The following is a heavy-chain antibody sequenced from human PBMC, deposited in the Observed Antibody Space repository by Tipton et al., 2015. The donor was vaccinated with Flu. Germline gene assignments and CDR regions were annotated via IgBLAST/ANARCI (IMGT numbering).Heavy chain of an antibody. CDR3: GEGYGAGFYDF. J-gene: IGHJ4*02. CDR2: IGGGGDDST. D-gene: IGHD2-15*01. Sequence: SLRLSCAASGFTFSSHAMSWVRQAPGKGLEWVSAIGGGGDDSTFYADSVKGRFTISRDNSKNTLFLQMNSLRAEDTAVYFCGEGYGAGFYDFWGQGTLVTVSS. V-gene: IGHV3-23*01. CDR1: GFTFSSHA.